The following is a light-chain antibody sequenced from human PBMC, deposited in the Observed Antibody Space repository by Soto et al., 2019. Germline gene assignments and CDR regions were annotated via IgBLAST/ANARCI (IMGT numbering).Light chain of an antibody. Sequence: DIQMTQSPSSLSASVGDRVTITCRASQSISSYLNWYQQKPGKAPNLLIYAAFSLQSGVPSKFSGSGSRTDLTLTISSLQPEDFATYYCQQSYSSPLTFGPETKVDI. CDR2: AAF. J-gene: IGKJ3*01. CDR1: QSISSY. V-gene: IGKV1-39*01. CDR3: QQSYSSPLT.